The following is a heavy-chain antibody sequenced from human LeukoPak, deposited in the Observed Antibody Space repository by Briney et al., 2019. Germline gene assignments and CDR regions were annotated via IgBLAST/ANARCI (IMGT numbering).Heavy chain of an antibody. J-gene: IGHJ4*02. CDR1: GYTFTGYY. CDR2: INPNSGGT. V-gene: IGHV1-2*02. D-gene: IGHD4-17*01. Sequence: ASVKVSCKASGYTFTGYYMHWVRQAPGQGLEWMGWINPNSGGTNDAQKFQGRVTMTRDTSISTAYMELSRLRSDDTAVYYCARATRRGVTTTLGYWGQGTLVTVSS. CDR3: ARATRRGVTTTLGY.